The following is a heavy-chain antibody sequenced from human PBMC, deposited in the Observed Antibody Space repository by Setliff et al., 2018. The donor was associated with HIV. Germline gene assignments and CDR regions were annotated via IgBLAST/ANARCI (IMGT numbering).Heavy chain of an antibody. V-gene: IGHV1-69*05. CDR3: ARERGVVIGSGNRYFDL. J-gene: IGHJ2*01. CDR1: GGSFSSYT. Sequence: GASVKVSCKASGGSFSSYTISWIRQAPGQGLEWMGGIMPIFGTTNYAQRFQGRVTITTDKSTSTVYMELSSLRSEDTAVYYCARERGVVIGSGNRYFDLWGRGTLVTVSS. D-gene: IGHD2-21*01. CDR2: IMPIFGTT.